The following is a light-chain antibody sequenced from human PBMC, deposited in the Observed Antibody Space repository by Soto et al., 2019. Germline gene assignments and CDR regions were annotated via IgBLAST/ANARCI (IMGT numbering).Light chain of an antibody. CDR2: AAS. CDR3: RKYNSAWT. CDR1: QGISNY. Sequence: DIQMTQSPSSLSASVGDRVTITCRARQGISNYLAWYQQKPGKVPKLLIYAASTLQSGVPSRFSGSGSGTDFTLPISSLQPEDVATYYCRKYNSAWTFGQGTKVEIK. V-gene: IGKV1-27*01. J-gene: IGKJ1*01.